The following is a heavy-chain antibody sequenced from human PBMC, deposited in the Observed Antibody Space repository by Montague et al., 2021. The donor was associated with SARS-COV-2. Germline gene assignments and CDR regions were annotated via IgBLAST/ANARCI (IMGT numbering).Heavy chain of an antibody. CDR1: GFSLRSDDEG. V-gene: IGHV2-5*01. D-gene: IGHD3-10*01. Sequence: PALVKPTQTLTLTCTFSGFSLRSDDEGVAWIRQSPGQALEWLAVIYWNGDKRYSPSLQRRLTITKDTSENQVVLTMTNMDPVDTATYYCAHIGMIRGLNFDYWGQGTLVTVSS. CDR2: IYWNGDK. CDR3: AHIGMIRGLNFDY. J-gene: IGHJ4*02.